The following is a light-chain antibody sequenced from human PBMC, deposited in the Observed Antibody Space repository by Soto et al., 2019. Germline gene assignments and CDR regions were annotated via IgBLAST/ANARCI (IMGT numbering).Light chain of an antibody. CDR2: DAS. CDR3: QQFSSPPFFP. J-gene: IGKJ2*01. CDR1: HNIERW. Sequence: IQMTQSPSTLSASVGDRVTITCRASHNIERWMAWYQQKPGKAPSLLIFDASTLHSGVPSRFSGSGSGTDFTLTISSLQAEDVAIYDCQQFSSPPFFPFGQGTKVEIK. V-gene: IGKV1-5*01.